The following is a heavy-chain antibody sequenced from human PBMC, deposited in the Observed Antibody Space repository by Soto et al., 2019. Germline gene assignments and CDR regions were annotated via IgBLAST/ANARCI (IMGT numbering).Heavy chain of an antibody. V-gene: IGHV4-30-2*01. J-gene: IGHJ4*02. CDR3: ARGGVDYYDSSGYYFSPYYFDY. CDR1: GGSISSGGYS. CDR2: IYHSGST. Sequence: SETLSLTCAVYGGSISSGGYSWSWIRQPPGKGLEWIGYIYHSGSTYYNPSLKSRVTISVDRSKSQFSLKLSSVTAADTAVYYCARGGVDYYDSSGYYFSPYYFDYWGQGTLVTVSS. D-gene: IGHD3-22*01.